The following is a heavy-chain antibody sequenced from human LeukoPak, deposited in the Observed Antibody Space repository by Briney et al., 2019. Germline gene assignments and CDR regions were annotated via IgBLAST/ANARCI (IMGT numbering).Heavy chain of an antibody. CDR1: GGSFSDYY. V-gene: IGHV3-11*01. CDR2: ISSSGSTI. J-gene: IGHJ4*02. CDR3: ATGRAMVRDQAHGIDY. Sequence: LSLTCAVYGGSFSDYYMSWIGQAPGKGLEWVAYISSSGSTIYYADSVKGRFTISRDNAKNSLYLQMNSLRAEDTAVYYCATGRAMVRDQAHGIDYWGQGTLVTVSS. D-gene: IGHD3-10*01.